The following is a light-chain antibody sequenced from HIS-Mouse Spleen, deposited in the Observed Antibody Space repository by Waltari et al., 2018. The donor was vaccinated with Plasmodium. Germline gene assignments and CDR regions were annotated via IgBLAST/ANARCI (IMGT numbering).Light chain of an antibody. Sequence: SYELTQPPSVSVSPGQTARITCSGDALPKKYAYWYQQKSGQAPVRVLHEDSKRPSGIPERFSGSSSWTMATLTISGAQVEDEADYYCYSTDSSGNHRVFGGGTKLTVL. CDR3: YSTDSSGNHRV. V-gene: IGLV3-10*01. CDR2: EDS. J-gene: IGLJ3*02. CDR1: ALPKKY.